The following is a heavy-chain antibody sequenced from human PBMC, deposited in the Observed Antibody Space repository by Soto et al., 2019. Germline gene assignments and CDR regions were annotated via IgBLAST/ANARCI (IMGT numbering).Heavy chain of an antibody. CDR1: GYGFTTYG. J-gene: IGHJ4*02. CDR2: ISAHNGNT. Sequence: QVHLVQSGAEVKKPGASVKVSCKGSGYGFTTYGITWVRQAPGQGPEWMAWISAHNGNTNYAQKPQGRVTVTRSTSTSTAYMELRSLRSDDTAVYYCARGRYGDYWGQGALVTVSS. V-gene: IGHV1-18*01. CDR3: ARGRYGDY. D-gene: IGHD1-1*01.